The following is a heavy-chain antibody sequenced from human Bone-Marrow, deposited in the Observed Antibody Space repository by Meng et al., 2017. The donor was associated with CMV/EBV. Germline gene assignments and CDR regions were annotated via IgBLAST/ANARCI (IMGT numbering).Heavy chain of an antibody. D-gene: IGHD2-2*01. J-gene: IGHJ6*02. CDR2: ISTSSSSI. Sequence: GGSLRLSCAVSGFTFSSYSMHWVRPTPGKGLEWVSSISTSSSSIYYADSVKGRFTISRDNAKNSLYLQMNSLRAEDTAVYYCARDLIVPAAIDYYYGMDVWGQGTLVTVSS. CDR1: GFTFSSYS. V-gene: IGHV3-21*01. CDR3: ARDLIVPAAIDYYYGMDV.